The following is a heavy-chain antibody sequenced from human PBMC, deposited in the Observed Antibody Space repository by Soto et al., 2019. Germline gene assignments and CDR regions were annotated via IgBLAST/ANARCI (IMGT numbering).Heavy chain of an antibody. D-gene: IGHD3-10*01. Sequence: QVQLVESGGGVVQPGRSLRLSCAGSGFTFSAYGMDWVRQAPGKGLEWVAVISYDGSNKYYADSVNGRFTISRDNSKHTLYLQMYSLRAEDTAVYYCAKDRMGAGVRGYFYYWGQGTLVTVSS. J-gene: IGHJ4*02. CDR1: GFTFSAYG. CDR3: AKDRMGAGVRGYFYY. V-gene: IGHV3-30*18. CDR2: ISYDGSNK.